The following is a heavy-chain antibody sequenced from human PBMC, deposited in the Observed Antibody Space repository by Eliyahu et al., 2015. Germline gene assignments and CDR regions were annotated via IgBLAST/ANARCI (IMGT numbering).Heavy chain of an antibody. CDR2: ISFGGLDT. CDR1: GFXFXNYG. Sequence: VRLVESGGGVVQPGRSLRLSCSAPGFXFXNYGMFWVRQAPGKGLEWVATISFGGLDTYYAASVRGRFTVSRDNSRNTLSLQMNALRPEDTALYYCVKSLQTDHFTDYFHHWGRGTLVTVS. CDR3: VKSLQTDHFTDYFHH. V-gene: IGHV3-30*18. J-gene: IGHJ1*01. D-gene: IGHD3-3*02.